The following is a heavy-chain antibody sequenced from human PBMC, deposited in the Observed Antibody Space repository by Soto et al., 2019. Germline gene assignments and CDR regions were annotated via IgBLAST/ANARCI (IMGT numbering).Heavy chain of an antibody. CDR2: AKSEINGGAV. J-gene: IGHJ4*01. Sequence: GGSLILSCAASGFTFTRAWLNWVRQAPGKGLEWVGRAKSEINGGAVDYAAPVKGRFTISRDASQNTVYLQMNSLRADDTAVYYCAADLPDWGAYAFDYWGHGTQVTVSS. V-gene: IGHV3-15*07. CDR1: GFTFTRAW. CDR3: AADLPDWGAYAFDY. D-gene: IGHD3-16*01.